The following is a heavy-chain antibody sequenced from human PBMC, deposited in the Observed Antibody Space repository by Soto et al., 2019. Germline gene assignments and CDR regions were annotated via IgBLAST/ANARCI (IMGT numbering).Heavy chain of an antibody. D-gene: IGHD1-26*01. J-gene: IGHJ4*02. V-gene: IGHV1-18*01. Sequence: ASVKVSCKASGYTFTIYGIIWVRQAPGQGLEWMGWISAYNGNTNYAQKLQGRVTMTTDTSTSTAYMELRSLRSDDTAVYYCARMIVGASRKHFDYWGQGTLVTVSS. CDR3: ARMIVGASRKHFDY. CDR2: ISAYNGNT. CDR1: GYTFTIYG.